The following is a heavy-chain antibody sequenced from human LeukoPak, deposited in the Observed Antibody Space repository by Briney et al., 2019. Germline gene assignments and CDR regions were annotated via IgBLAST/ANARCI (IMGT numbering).Heavy chain of an antibody. V-gene: IGHV3-48*01. CDR1: GFTFSSYS. J-gene: IGHJ4*02. CDR3: ARADYYGSGNYYTSDY. D-gene: IGHD3-10*01. Sequence: PGGSLRLSCAASGFTFSSYSMYWVRQAPGKGLEWVSYIRSSSSTMYYADSVKGRFTISRDNAKNSLYLQMNSLRAEDTAMYYCARADYYGSGNYYTSDYWGQGTLVTVSS. CDR2: IRSSSSTM.